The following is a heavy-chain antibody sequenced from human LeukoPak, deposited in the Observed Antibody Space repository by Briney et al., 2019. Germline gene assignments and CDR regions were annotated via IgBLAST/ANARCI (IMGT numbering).Heavy chain of an antibody. Sequence: GGSLRLSCAASGFTFSSYWMHWVRQAPGKGLVWVSRINSDGSSTSYADSVKGRFTISRDNAKNTLYLQMNSLRAEDTAVYYCAKDHYYDSSGYYAGPSGYWGQGTLVTVSS. CDR2: INSDGSST. D-gene: IGHD3-22*01. J-gene: IGHJ4*02. CDR3: AKDHYYDSSGYYAGPSGY. V-gene: IGHV3-74*01. CDR1: GFTFSSYW.